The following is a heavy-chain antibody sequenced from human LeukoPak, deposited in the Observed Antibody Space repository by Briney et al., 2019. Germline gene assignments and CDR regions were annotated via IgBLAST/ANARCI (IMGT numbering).Heavy chain of an antibody. CDR2: FDPEDGET. J-gene: IGHJ3*02. D-gene: IGHD6-19*01. V-gene: IGHV1-24*01. Sequence: GASVKVSCKVSGYTLTELSMHWVRQAPGKGLEWMGGFDPEDGETIYAQKFQGRVTMTEDTSTDTAYMELSSLRSEDTAVYCCATVSGSSGWPPGGRGAFDIWGQGTMVTVSS. CDR1: GYTLTELS. CDR3: ATVSGSSGWPPGGRGAFDI.